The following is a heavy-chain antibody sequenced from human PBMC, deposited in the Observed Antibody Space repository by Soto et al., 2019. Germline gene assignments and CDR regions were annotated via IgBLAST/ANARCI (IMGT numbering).Heavy chain of an antibody. CDR1: GYTFTSYG. CDR2: ISAYNGNT. V-gene: IGHV1-18*01. CDR3: ARALAAEEDY. D-gene: IGHD6-13*01. Sequence: ASVEVSCKASGYTFTSYGVSGVRQAPGQGLEWMGWISAYNGNTNYAQKLQGRVTMTTDTSTSTAYMELRSLRSDDTAVYYCARALAAEEDYWGQGTLVTVSS. J-gene: IGHJ4*02.